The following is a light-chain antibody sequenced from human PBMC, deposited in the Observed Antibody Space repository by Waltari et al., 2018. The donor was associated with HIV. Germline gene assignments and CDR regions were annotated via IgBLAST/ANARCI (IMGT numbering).Light chain of an antibody. J-gene: IGKJ3*01. V-gene: IGKV3-15*01. CDR2: GAS. CDR1: QSVGSN. CDR3: QQCNSWPFT. Sequence: VMTQFPGPLSVSPGEGATLSCRASQSVGSNLAWYQQKPGQAPRLLIYGASTRATGVPARFSGSGSGTEFTLTISSLQSEDFAVYYCQQCNSWPFTFGPGSKVEIK.